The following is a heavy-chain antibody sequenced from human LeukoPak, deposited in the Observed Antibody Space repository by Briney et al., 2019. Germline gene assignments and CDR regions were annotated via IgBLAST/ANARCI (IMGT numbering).Heavy chain of an antibody. D-gene: IGHD5-24*01. V-gene: IGHV4-34*01. Sequence: PSETLSLTCAVYGGSFSGYYWSWIRQPPGKGLEWIGEINHSGSTNYNPSLKSRATISVDTSKNQFSLKLSSVTAADTAVYYCARGRGDGYKRGLYDYWGQGTLVTVSS. CDR2: INHSGST. CDR1: GGSFSGYY. J-gene: IGHJ4*02. CDR3: ARGRGDGYKRGLYDY.